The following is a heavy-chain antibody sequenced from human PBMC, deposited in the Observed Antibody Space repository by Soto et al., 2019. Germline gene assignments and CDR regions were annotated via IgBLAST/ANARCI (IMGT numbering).Heavy chain of an antibody. CDR1: GYTFTSYA. D-gene: IGHD4-4*01. Sequence: ASVKVSCKASGYTFTSYAMHWVRQAPGQRLEWMGWINAGNGSTSYAQKFQGRVTMTRDTSTSTVYMELSSLRSEDTAVYYCARMTTVTPKQAVFDPWGQGTLVTVSS. CDR2: INAGNGST. CDR3: ARMTTVTPKQAVFDP. J-gene: IGHJ5*02. V-gene: IGHV1-3*01.